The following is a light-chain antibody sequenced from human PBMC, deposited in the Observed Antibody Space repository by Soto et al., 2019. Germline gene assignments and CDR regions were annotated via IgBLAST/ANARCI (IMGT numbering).Light chain of an antibody. J-gene: IGLJ1*01. CDR2: GNS. Sequence: QSVLTQPPSVSGAPGQRVTISCTGSSSNIRAGYDVHWYQQLPGTAPKLLIYGNSNRPSGVPDRFSGSKSGTSASLAITGLQAEDEADYYCQSYDSSLSAVFGTGTKVTVL. CDR1: SSNIRAGYD. V-gene: IGLV1-40*01. CDR3: QSYDSSLSAV.